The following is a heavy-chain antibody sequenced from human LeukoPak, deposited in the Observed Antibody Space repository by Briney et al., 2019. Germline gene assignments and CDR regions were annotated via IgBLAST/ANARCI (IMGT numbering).Heavy chain of an antibody. CDR3: ATTGYSSRNY. D-gene: IGHD6-13*01. CDR1: GFTFSSHW. J-gene: IGHJ4*02. Sequence: GGSLRLSCAASGFTFSSHWMSWVRQAPGKGPEWVANIKQDGTEIYYVDSVKGRFTISRDNAKNSLYLQMNSLRDEDTAVYYCATTGYSSRNYWGQGTLVTVSS. V-gene: IGHV3-7*01. CDR2: IKQDGTEI.